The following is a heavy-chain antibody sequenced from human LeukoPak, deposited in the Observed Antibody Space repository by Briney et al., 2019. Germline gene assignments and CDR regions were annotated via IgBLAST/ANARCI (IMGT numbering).Heavy chain of an antibody. Sequence: SETLSLTCTVSGGSISSAYWSWIRQPPGKGLEWIGYIHYSGKTNCNPSLKSRVTISADTSKNQFSLKLTSVTAADTAVYYCARYYCPGGSCSHFDYWGQGTLVTVSS. D-gene: IGHD2-15*01. V-gene: IGHV4-59*08. CDR1: GGSISSAY. J-gene: IGHJ4*02. CDR3: ARYYCPGGSCSHFDY. CDR2: IHYSGKT.